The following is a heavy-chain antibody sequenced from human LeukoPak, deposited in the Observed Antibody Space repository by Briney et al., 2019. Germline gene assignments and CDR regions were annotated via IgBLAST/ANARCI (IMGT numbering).Heavy chain of an antibody. Sequence: GSLRLSCAASGFTFGDYYMTWIRQPAGKGLEWIGRIYTSGSTNYNPSLKSRVTISVDTSKNQFSLKLSSVTAADTAVYYCARGLDSGYTYWGQGTLVTVSS. D-gene: IGHD5-12*01. CDR2: IYTSGST. J-gene: IGHJ4*02. CDR3: ARGLDSGYTY. CDR1: GFTFGDYY. V-gene: IGHV4-4*07.